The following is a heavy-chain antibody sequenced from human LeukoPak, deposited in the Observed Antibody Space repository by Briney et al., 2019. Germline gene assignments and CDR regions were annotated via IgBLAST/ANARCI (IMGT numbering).Heavy chain of an antibody. Sequence: PGGSLRLSCAASGFTFSSYGMSWVRQAPGKGLEWVSAISGSGGSTYYADSVKGRFTISRDNSKNTLYLHINSLRVEDTAVYYCVKDNPLDYWGQGTLVIVSS. J-gene: IGHJ4*02. CDR1: GFTFSSYG. D-gene: IGHD1-14*01. CDR3: VKDNPLDY. CDR2: ISGSGGST. V-gene: IGHV3-23*01.